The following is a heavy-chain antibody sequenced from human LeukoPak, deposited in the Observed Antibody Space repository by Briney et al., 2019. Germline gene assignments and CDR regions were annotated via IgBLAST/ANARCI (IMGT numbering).Heavy chain of an antibody. CDR2: IHYSGAT. Sequence: SETLSLTCAVYGGSFSGHYWSWIRQSPGKGLEWIAEIHYSGATNFNPSLKSRVTISGDTSKNQVFLRMTSVTAADTALYYCARGILFDYYFDSWGQGTLVTVSS. V-gene: IGHV4-34*01. D-gene: IGHD3-9*01. CDR3: ARGILFDYYFDS. CDR1: GGSFSGHY. J-gene: IGHJ4*02.